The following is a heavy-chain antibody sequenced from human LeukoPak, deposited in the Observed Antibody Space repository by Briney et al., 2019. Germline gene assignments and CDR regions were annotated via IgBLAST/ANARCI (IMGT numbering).Heavy chain of an antibody. Sequence: SETPSLTCAVYGGSFSGYYWSWIRQPPGKGLEWIGEINHSGSTNYNPSLKSRVTISVDTSKNQFSLKLSSVTAADTAVYYCARGRTYYYDSSGYYLFDYWGQGTLVTVSS. D-gene: IGHD3-22*01. V-gene: IGHV4-34*01. J-gene: IGHJ4*02. CDR3: ARGRTYYYDSSGYYLFDY. CDR2: INHSGST. CDR1: GGSFSGYY.